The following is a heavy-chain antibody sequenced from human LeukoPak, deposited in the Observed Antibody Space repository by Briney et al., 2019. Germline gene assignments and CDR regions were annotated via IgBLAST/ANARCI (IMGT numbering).Heavy chain of an antibody. J-gene: IGHJ4*02. Sequence: PGRSLRLSCAASGFTFDDYAMHWVRQAPGKGLEWVLGISWNSGSIGYADSVKGRFTISRDNAKNSLYLQMNSLRAEDMALYYCAKAISLTATAPLDYWGQGTLVTVSS. CDR2: ISWNSGSI. CDR3: AKAISLTATAPLDY. CDR1: GFTFDDYA. D-gene: IGHD3-16*01. V-gene: IGHV3-9*03.